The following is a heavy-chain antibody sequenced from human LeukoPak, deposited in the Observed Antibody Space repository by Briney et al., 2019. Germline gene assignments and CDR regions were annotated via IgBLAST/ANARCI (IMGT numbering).Heavy chain of an antibody. J-gene: IGHJ4*02. Sequence: PSETLSLTCAVYGGPFSGYYWSWIRQPPGKGLEWIGEINHSGSTNYNPSLKSRVTISVDTSRNQFYLKLSSVTAADTAVYYCARAVTLIAAAGDYFDYWGQGTLVTVSS. V-gene: IGHV4-34*01. CDR3: ARAVTLIAAAGDYFDY. CDR2: INHSGST. CDR1: GGPFSGYY. D-gene: IGHD6-13*01.